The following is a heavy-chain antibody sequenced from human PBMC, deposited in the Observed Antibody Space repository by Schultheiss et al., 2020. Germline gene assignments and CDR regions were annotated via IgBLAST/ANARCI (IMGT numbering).Heavy chain of an antibody. V-gene: IGHV4-34*01. CDR1: GGSFSGYY. J-gene: IGHJ6*03. D-gene: IGHD4-11*01. CDR3: AREGYSKGGYYYYYMDV. CDR2: IYHSGST. Sequence: SETLSLTCAVYGGSFSGYYWSWIRQPPGKGLEWIGEIYHSGSTNYNPSLKSRVTISVDTSKNQFSLKLSSVTAADTAVYYCAREGYSKGGYYYYYMDVWGKGTTVTVSS.